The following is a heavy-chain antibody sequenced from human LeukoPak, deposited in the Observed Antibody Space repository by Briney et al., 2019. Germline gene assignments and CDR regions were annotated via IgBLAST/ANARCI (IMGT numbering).Heavy chain of an antibody. V-gene: IGHV4-39*07. D-gene: IGHD3-22*01. Sequence: PSETLSLTCTVSGGSISSSSYYWGWIRQPPGKGLEWIGSMYHSGSTYYNPSLKSRVTISVDTSKNQFSLKLCSVTAADTAVYYCARPYSYDSGGYYYMDVWGKGTTVTVSS. CDR3: ARPYSYDSGGYYYMDV. CDR2: MYHSGST. J-gene: IGHJ6*03. CDR1: GGSISSSSYY.